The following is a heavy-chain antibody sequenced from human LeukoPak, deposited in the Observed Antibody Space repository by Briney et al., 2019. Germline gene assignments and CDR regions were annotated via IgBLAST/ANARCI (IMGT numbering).Heavy chain of an antibody. V-gene: IGHV3-15*01. CDR2: IRSKTDGGTA. CDR1: GFTFSNAW. Sequence: GGSLRLSCAASGFTFSNAWMSWVRQAPGMGLEWVGRIRSKTDGGTADYTAPVKGRFTISRDDSKTTLYQQMNSLKTEDTAVYYCTTYYGSGRRDHWGQGTLVTVSS. D-gene: IGHD3-10*01. J-gene: IGHJ4*02. CDR3: TTYYGSGRRDH.